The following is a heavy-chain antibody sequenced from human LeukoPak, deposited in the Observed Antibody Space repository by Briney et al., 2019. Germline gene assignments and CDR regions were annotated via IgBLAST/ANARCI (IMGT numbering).Heavy chain of an antibody. CDR2: IIPILGIA. CDR3: ARAAYCGGDCYPDYYYYYGMDV. CDR1: GGTFSSYA. J-gene: IGHJ6*02. V-gene: IGHV1-69*04. Sequence: SVKLSCKASGGTFSSYAISWVRQAPGQGLEWMGRIIPILGIANYAQKFQGRVTITADKSTSTAYMELSSLRSEDTAVYYCARAAYCGGDCYPDYYYYYGMDVWGQGTTVTVSS. D-gene: IGHD2-21*02.